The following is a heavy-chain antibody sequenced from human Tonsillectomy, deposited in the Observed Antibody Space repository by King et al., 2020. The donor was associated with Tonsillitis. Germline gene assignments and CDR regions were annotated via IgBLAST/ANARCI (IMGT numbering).Heavy chain of an antibody. Sequence: VQLVESGGGVVQPGRSLRLSCAASGFTFSDYGLHWVRQAPGKGLDWMSIISNDGDNRYYEDSVKGRFTISRDNSNNTLYLQMNSLRAEDTAVYYCARYRRPIIVKHDAFDMWGQGTVVTVSS. J-gene: IGHJ3*02. D-gene: IGHD2/OR15-2a*01. V-gene: IGHV3-30*03. CDR3: ARYRRPIIVKHDAFDM. CDR1: GFTFSDYG. CDR2: ISNDGDNR.